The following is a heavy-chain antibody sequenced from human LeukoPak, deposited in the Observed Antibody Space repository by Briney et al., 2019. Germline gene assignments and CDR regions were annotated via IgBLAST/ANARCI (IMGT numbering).Heavy chain of an antibody. D-gene: IGHD3-16*01. V-gene: IGHV3-30*02. CDR1: GFTFSTSG. CDR3: AKGLTFGFDY. CDR2: IRYDGSSK. J-gene: IGHJ4*02. Sequence: GGSLRLSCAASGFTFSTSGMHWVRQAPGKGLEWVAFIRYDGSSKYFADSVKGRFTISRENSKDTLYLQMNSLRAEDTAVYYCAKGLTFGFDYWGQGTLVTVSS.